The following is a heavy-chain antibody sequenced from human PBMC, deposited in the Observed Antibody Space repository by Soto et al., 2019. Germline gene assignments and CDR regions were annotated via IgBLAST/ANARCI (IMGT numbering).Heavy chain of an antibody. D-gene: IGHD2-8*01. J-gene: IGHJ5*02. CDR2: IIPILRST. CDR3: AKKNPHGDSNKAWLDP. Sequence: QVQLLQSGAELREPGSSVRISCTPSGGTFVSSAFAWVRQAPGGKLEWMGGIIPILRSTKYAEKFLGRLTIRADHSSRTAHLEVSSLTFDDTAVDFCAKKNPHGDSNKAWLDPWGQGTLVTVST. CDR1: GGTFVSSA. V-gene: IGHV1-69*01.